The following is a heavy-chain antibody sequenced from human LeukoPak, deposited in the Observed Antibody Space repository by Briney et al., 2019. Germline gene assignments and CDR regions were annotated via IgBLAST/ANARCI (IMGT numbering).Heavy chain of an antibody. V-gene: IGHV4-39*01. Sequence: KPSETLSLTCSVSGDSVSRSDSYWDWIRQPPGKGLEWIGTIYYSGRTYYSPSLKSRVTMSVDPYNNQFSLNLRSVTAAETAVYYCARRRYYDGSGYLEWGQGTLLSVSS. CDR3: ARRRYYDGSGYLE. CDR1: GDSVSRSDSY. D-gene: IGHD3-22*01. J-gene: IGHJ1*01. CDR2: IYYSGRT.